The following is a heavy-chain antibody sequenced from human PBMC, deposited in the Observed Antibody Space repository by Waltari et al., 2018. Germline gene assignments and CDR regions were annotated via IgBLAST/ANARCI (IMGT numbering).Heavy chain of an antibody. V-gene: IGHV3-53*01. CDR1: GFPISSNY. D-gene: IGHD4-4*01. J-gene: IGHJ3*02. CDR2: IYSGGST. Sequence: EVQLVESGGGLIQPGGSLSSSCAASGFPISSNYTSWVRQAPGKGLGWVSVIYSGGSTYYADSVKGRFTISRDNSKNTLYLQMNSLRAEDTAVYYCARAYSNNAFDIWGQGTMVTVSS. CDR3: ARAYSNNAFDI.